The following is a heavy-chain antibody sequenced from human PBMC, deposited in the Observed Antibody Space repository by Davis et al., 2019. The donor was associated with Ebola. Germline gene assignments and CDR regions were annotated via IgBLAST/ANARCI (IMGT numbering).Heavy chain of an antibody. CDR1: GFTVSSNY. CDR2: IYSGGST. V-gene: IGHV3-53*01. CDR3: ARDVRIAAAGTSYYYGMDV. D-gene: IGHD6-13*01. J-gene: IGHJ6*02. Sequence: GGSLRLSCAASGFTVSSNYMSWVRQAPGKGLEWVSVIYSGGSTYYADSVKGRFTISRDNSKNTLYLQMNSLRAEDTAVYYCARDVRIAAAGTSYYYGMDVWGQGTTVTVSS.